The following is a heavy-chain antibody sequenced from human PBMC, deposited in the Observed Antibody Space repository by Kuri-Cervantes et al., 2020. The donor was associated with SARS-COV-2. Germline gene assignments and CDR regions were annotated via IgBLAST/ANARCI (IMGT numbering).Heavy chain of an antibody. Sequence: ETLSLTCAASGFTFSNDWMSWVRQAPGKGLVWVSRINSDGSSTSYADSVKGRFTISRDNAKNTLYLQMNSLRAEDTAVYYCALAAAYWGQGTLVTVSS. CDR3: ALAAAY. J-gene: IGHJ4*02. D-gene: IGHD6-13*01. V-gene: IGHV3-74*01. CDR1: GFTFSNDW. CDR2: INSDGSST.